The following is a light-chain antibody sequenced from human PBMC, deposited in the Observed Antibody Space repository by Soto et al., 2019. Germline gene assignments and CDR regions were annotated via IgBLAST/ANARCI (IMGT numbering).Light chain of an antibody. V-gene: IGKV1-17*01. CDR1: QGIRDA. CDR3: LQHSDYPFT. CDR2: SAS. Sequence: DIQITQSPSSLSASVGDRVTITCRASQGIRDALGWYQQKPGKVPKRLIYSASSLQNGVPSRFSGSGSETVFTLTISSLQPEDFATYFCLQHSDYPFTFGQG. J-gene: IGKJ2*01.